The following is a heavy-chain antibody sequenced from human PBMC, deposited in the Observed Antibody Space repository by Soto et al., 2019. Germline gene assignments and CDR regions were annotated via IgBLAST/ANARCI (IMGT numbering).Heavy chain of an antibody. J-gene: IGHJ3*02. CDR2: IYYSGST. V-gene: IGHV4-59*08. CDR3: ARLNYDFWSGYSADAFDI. Sequence: SETLSLTCTVSGGSISSYYWSWIRQPPGKGLEWIGYIYYSGSTNYNPSLKSRVTISVDTSKNQFSLKLSSVTAADTAMYYCARLNYDFWSGYSADAFDIWGQGTMVTV. CDR1: GGSISSYY. D-gene: IGHD3-3*01.